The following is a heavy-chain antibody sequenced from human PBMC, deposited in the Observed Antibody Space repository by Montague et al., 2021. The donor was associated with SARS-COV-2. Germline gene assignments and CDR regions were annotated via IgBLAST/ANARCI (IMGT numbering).Heavy chain of an antibody. D-gene: IGHD2-2*01. V-gene: IGHV4-4*02. J-gene: IGHJ5*02. CDR2: IYHSGST. CDR1: GGSISSSNW. CDR3: ARRYCSSTSCPNWFDP. Sequence: LTCAVYGGSISSSNWWSWVRQPPGKGLEWIGEIYHSGSTNYNPSLKXRVTISVDKSKNQFSLKLSSVTAADTAVYYCARRYCSSTSCPNWFDPWGQGTPVTVSS.